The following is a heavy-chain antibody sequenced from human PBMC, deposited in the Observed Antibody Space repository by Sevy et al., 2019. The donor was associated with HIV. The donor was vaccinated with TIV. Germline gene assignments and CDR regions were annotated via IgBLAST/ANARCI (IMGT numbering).Heavy chain of an antibody. CDR3: ARRNDFDI. J-gene: IGHJ3*02. CDR2: VYYTGGT. V-gene: IGHV4-59*08. CDR1: GGSINSDH. Sequence: SEILSLTCTVSGGSINSDHWNWIRQPPGKGLEWIGYVYYTGGTNSNPTLKNRVTISVDRTKTQFSLKLTSVTAADTAVYYCARRNDFDIWGQGTMVTVSS.